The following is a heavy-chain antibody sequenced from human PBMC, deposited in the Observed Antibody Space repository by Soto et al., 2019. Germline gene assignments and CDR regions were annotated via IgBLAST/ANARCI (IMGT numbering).Heavy chain of an antibody. V-gene: IGHV4-34*01. Sequence: SETLSLTCAVYGGSFSGYYWSWIRQPPGKGLEWIGEINHSGSTNYNPSLKSRVTISVDTSKNQFSLKLSSVTAADTAVYYCARGRKPYPLDYWGQGTLVTVSS. CDR2: INHSGST. J-gene: IGHJ4*02. CDR3: ARGRKPYPLDY. CDR1: GGSFSGYY.